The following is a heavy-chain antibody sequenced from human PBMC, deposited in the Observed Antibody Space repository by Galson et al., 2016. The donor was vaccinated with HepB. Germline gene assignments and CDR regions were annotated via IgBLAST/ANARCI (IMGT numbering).Heavy chain of an antibody. CDR3: AKDFGREYYGSSGP. V-gene: IGHV3-23*01. D-gene: IGHD3-22*01. CDR2: ISGSGGST. CDR1: GFTFSSHA. J-gene: IGHJ5*02. Sequence: SLRLSCAASGFTFSSHAMSWVRQAPGKGLEWVSGISGSGGSTYYADSVKGRFTISRDNFRNTVYLQMNSLRAEDTAVYYCAKDFGREYYGSSGPWGQGTLVTVSS.